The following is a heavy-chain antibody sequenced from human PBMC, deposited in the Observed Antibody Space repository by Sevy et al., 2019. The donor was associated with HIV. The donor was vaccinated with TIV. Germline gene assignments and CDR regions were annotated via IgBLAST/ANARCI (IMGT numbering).Heavy chain of an antibody. V-gene: IGHV4-59*08. J-gene: IGHJ4*02. CDR2: IYYNGHI. Sequence: SETLSLTCTVSGGSITSLYWNWIRQPPGKGLEWIANIYYNGHINYNPSLKSRVTLSLDTSNNQFSLGLSSVNAADTAMYYCAGENAWGRGYSWGQGTLVTVSS. CDR1: GGSITSLY. CDR3: AGENAWGRGYS. D-gene: IGHD1-26*01.